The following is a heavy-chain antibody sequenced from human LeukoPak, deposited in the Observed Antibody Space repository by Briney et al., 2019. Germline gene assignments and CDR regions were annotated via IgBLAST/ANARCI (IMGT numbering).Heavy chain of an antibody. CDR2: IGTGSSST. CDR3: ARDPLRGNYHRYYYYYMDV. CDR1: GFTFSNYA. D-gene: IGHD1-7*01. J-gene: IGHJ6*03. Sequence: TGGSLRLSCAASGFTFSNYAMSWVRQAPGKGLEWVSAIGTGSSSTYYADSVKGRFTIPRDNSKNTVYLQMNSLRAEDTAVYYCARDPLRGNYHRYYYYYMDVWGKGTTVTVSS. V-gene: IGHV3-23*01.